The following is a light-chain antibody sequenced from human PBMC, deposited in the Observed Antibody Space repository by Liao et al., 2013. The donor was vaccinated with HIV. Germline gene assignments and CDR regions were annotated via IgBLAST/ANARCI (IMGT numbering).Light chain of an antibody. CDR1: HLGDKY. J-gene: IGLJ1*01. Sequence: SSEVTQPPSVSVSAGQTANISCYAEHLGDKYTSWYQQRPGQSPVLVLYQDSKRPSGIPERFSGSNSGNTATLTISGVEAGDEADYYCQVWDSNSDHPYVFGTGTKVTVL. CDR3: QVWDSNSDHPYV. V-gene: IGLV3-1*01. CDR2: QDS.